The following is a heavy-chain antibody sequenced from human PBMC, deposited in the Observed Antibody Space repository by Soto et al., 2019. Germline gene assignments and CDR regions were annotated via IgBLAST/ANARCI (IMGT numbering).Heavy chain of an antibody. CDR1: GFTLSTYS. Sequence: PGGSRRLSCIASGFTLSTYSMTWVRQAPGKGLEWLSYISRSSTTINYADSVKGRFTISXXXAXXSXXLXXSXXRDXDSAVYYCARDPPNFYYYGMDVWGQGTSVTVSS. J-gene: IGHJ6*02. CDR2: ISRSSTTI. V-gene: IGHV3-48*02. CDR3: ARDPPNFYYYGMDV.